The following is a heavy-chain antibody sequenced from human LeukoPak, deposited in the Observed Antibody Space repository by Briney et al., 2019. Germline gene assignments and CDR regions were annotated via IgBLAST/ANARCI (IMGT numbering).Heavy chain of an antibody. Sequence: GGSLRLSCAASGFTFSILDMSWVRQAPWKGLEWVSSISGNGGRTYYADSVKGRFTISRDNSKNTLYLQMNSLRAEDTAVYYCARVSSPRAIFGVVTDTVNDAFDIWGQGTMVTVSS. CDR1: GFTFSILD. V-gene: IGHV3-23*01. CDR2: ISGNGGRT. J-gene: IGHJ3*02. D-gene: IGHD3-3*01. CDR3: ARVSSPRAIFGVVTDTVNDAFDI.